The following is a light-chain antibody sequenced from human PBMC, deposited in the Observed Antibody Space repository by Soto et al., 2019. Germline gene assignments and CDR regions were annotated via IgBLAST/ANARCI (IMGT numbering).Light chain of an antibody. Sequence: QAASVSGSPGQSITISCTGTSSDVGTYNYVSWYQQHPGKAPKLMIYEVSNRPSGVSNRFSGSKSGNTASLTISGLQAEDEADYYCSSYTSSSTRVVFGGGTKLTVL. V-gene: IGLV2-14*01. J-gene: IGLJ2*01. CDR1: SSDVGTYNY. CDR3: SSYTSSSTRVV. CDR2: EVS.